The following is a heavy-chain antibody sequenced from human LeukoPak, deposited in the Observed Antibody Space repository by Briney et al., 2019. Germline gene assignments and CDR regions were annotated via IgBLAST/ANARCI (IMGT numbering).Heavy chain of an antibody. CDR2: ISGSGGRT. D-gene: IGHD6-19*01. Sequence: GGSLRLSCAASGFTFGCCAMSWVRQAPGKGLEWVSAISGSGGRTCYADSVQGRFTISRDNSKNTLFLQMNSLRAEDTAVYYWAKDCVAGTSKAYYFDQGGQGTLVTVSS. CDR3: AKDCVAGTSKAYYFDQ. J-gene: IGHJ4*02. CDR1: GFTFGCCA. V-gene: IGHV3-23*01.